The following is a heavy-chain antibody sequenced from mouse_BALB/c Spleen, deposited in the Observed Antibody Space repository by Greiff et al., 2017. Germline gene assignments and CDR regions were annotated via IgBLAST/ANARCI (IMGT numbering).Heavy chain of an antibody. Sequence: EVKLVESGGGLVQPGGSRKLSCAASGFTFSSFGMHWVRQAPEKGLEWVAYISSGSSTCDYADTVKGRFTISRYNPKNTLFLQMTSLRSEDTAMYYCARDYGYRAYYAMDYWGQGTSVTVSS. D-gene: IGHD1-2*01. CDR2: ISSGSSTC. J-gene: IGHJ4*01. V-gene: IGHV5-17*02. CDR1: GFTFSSFG. CDR3: ARDYGYRAYYAMDY.